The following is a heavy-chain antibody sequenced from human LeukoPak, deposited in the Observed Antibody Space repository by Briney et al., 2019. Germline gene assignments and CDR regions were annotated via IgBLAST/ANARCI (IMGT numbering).Heavy chain of an antibody. D-gene: IGHD3-22*01. CDR3: ARDGATYYYDSSAYSSDY. Sequence: ASVKLSCKASGYTFTGYYMHWVRQAPGQXXXGRGWINPNSGGTNYAQKFQGRVTMTRDTSISTAYMELSRLRSDDTAVYYCARDGATYYYDSSAYSSDYWGQATLVTVSS. J-gene: IGHJ4*02. CDR2: INPNSGGT. V-gene: IGHV1-2*02. CDR1: GYTFTGYY.